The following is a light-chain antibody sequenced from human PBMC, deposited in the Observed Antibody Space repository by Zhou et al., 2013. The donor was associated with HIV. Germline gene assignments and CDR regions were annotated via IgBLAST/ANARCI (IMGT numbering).Light chain of an antibody. V-gene: IGKV3-15*01. CDR1: QSVSSN. CDR3: QQYNKWPPIT. CDR2: GAS. J-gene: IGKJ5*01. Sequence: EIVMTQSPATLSVSPGERATLSCRASQSVSSNLAWFQQKPGQAPRLLIYGASTRATGIPARFSGSGSGTEFTLTISSTQSEDFAVYYCQQYNKWPPITFGQGTRLEIK.